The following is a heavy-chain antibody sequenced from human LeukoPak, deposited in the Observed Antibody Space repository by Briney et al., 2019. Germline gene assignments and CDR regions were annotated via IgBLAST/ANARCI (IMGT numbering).Heavy chain of an antibody. CDR3: ARLIGGDAFDI. V-gene: IGHV3-48*01. Sequence: PGGSLRLSCAASGFTFSSYSMNWVRQAPGKGLEWVSYISSSSTIYYADSVKGRFTISRDNAKNSLYLQMNSLRAEDTAVYYCARLIGGDAFDIWGQGTMVTVSS. CDR1: GFTFSSYS. CDR2: ISSSSTI. D-gene: IGHD2/OR15-2a*01. J-gene: IGHJ3*02.